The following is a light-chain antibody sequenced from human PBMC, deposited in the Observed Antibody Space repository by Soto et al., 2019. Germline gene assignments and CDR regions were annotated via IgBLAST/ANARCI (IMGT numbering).Light chain of an antibody. CDR1: QSLLQSDGYNY. Sequence: EIVMTQSPLSLPVTPGEPASISCRSSQSLLQSDGYNYLHWYLQKPGQSPQLLISLGSNRASGVPDRFSGSVSGTDFTLKISRVEADDVGVYYCMQALQSPFTFGGGTKVDI. CDR3: MQALQSPFT. J-gene: IGKJ4*01. V-gene: IGKV2-28*01. CDR2: LGS.